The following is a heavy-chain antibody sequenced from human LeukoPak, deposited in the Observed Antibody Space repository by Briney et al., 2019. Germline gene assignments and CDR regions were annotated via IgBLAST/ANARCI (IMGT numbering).Heavy chain of an antibody. D-gene: IGHD2-15*01. Sequence: GGSLRLSCAASGFTFSNAWMSWVRQAPEKGLEWVGRIKSKTDGGTTDYAAPVKGRFAISRDDSKNTLYLQMNSLRAEDTAVYYCATPGVLYCSGGSCYSDYWGQGTLVTASS. V-gene: IGHV3-15*01. CDR2: IKSKTDGGTT. CDR1: GFTFSNAW. J-gene: IGHJ4*02. CDR3: ATPGVLYCSGGSCYSDY.